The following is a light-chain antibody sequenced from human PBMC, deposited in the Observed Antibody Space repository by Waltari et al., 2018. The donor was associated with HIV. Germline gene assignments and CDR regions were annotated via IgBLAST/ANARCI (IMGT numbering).Light chain of an antibody. CDR2: DAS. Sequence: DIQMTQSPSSLSASVGDRVTITCQASQDISNYLKWYQQKPGKAPKLLIYDASSLETGVPSRFSGSGSGTDFTFTINSLQPEDIATYYCQQYNNLRVFTFGPGTKVDIK. CDR1: QDISNY. J-gene: IGKJ3*01. CDR3: QQYNNLRVFT. V-gene: IGKV1-33*01.